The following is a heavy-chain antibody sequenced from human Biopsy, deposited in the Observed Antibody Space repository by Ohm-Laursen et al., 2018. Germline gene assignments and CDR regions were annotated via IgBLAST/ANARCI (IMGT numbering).Heavy chain of an antibody. J-gene: IGHJ4*02. V-gene: IGHV1-69*13. CDR1: GGAFTTYA. CDR3: ARYASYSGNYGHFDY. D-gene: IGHD1-26*01. CDR2: GIPVFGTT. Sequence: SVKVSCKSSGGAFTTYAIGWVRQAPGQGLEWMGKGIPVFGTTDYAQNFQGRLTLTADESTSTVYMDLTGLRSDDTGIYYCARYASYSGNYGHFDYWGQGTLVTVSS.